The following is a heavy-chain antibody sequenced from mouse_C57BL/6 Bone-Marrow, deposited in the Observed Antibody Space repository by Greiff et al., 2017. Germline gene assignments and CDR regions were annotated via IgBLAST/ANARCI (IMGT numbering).Heavy chain of an antibody. J-gene: IGHJ3*01. Sequence: EVMLVESGGGLVQPKGSLKLSCAASGFSFNTYAMNWVRQAPGKGLEWVARIRSKSNNYATYYADSVKDRFTISRDDSESMLYLQMNNLKTEDTAMYYCVRRDYGSSPWFAYWGQGTLVTVSA. CDR1: GFSFNTYA. D-gene: IGHD1-1*01. CDR2: IRSKSNNYAT. V-gene: IGHV10-1*01. CDR3: VRRDYGSSPWFAY.